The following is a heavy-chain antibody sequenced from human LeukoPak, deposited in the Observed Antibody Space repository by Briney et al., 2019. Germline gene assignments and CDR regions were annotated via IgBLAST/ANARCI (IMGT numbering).Heavy chain of an antibody. CDR1: GGSFNAYY. Sequence: PSQTLSLTCAVYGGSFNAYYWSWIRQPPGKGLEWIGEINHSGSTNYNSSLKSRVTISVDTSKNQFSLKLSSVTAADTAIYYCARATLQLERRPFDYWGQGTLVTVSS. V-gene: IGHV4-34*01. J-gene: IGHJ4*02. CDR3: ARATLQLERRPFDY. D-gene: IGHD1-1*01. CDR2: INHSGST.